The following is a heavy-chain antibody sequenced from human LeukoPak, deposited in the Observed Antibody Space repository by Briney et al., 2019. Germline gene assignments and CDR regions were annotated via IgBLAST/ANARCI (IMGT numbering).Heavy chain of an antibody. CDR1: GGSISSNY. D-gene: IGHD6-13*01. CDR3: ARVYTGSSWDYYYYMDV. V-gene: IGHV4-59*08. CDR2: IYYSGLT. Sequence: SETLSLTCTVSGGSISSNYWSWIRQPPGKGLEWIGYIYYSGLTNYNPSVKSRVTISVDTSKNQFSLKLSSVTAADTAVYYCARVYTGSSWDYYYYMDVWGKGTTVTVSS. J-gene: IGHJ6*03.